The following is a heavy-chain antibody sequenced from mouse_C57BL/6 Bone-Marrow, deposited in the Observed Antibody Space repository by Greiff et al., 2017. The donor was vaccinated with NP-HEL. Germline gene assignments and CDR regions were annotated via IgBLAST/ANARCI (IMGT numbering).Heavy chain of an antibody. D-gene: IGHD2-4*01. Sequence: QVHVKQPGAELVKPGASVKMSCKASGYTFTSYWITWVKQRPGQGLEWIGDIYPGSGSTNYNEKFKSKATLTVDTSSSTAYMQLSSLTSEDSAVYYCARRRLRRGYYYAMDYWGQGTSVTVSS. V-gene: IGHV1-55*01. CDR2: IYPGSGST. J-gene: IGHJ4*01. CDR1: GYTFTSYW. CDR3: ARRRLRRGYYYAMDY.